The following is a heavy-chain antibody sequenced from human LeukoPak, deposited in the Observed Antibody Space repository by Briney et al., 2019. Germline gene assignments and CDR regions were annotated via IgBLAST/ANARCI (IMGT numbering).Heavy chain of an antibody. CDR3: ARHIVVVPGAMENWFDP. CDR2: INHSGSA. CDR1: GGSFSGYY. D-gene: IGHD2-2*01. V-gene: IGHV4-34*01. J-gene: IGHJ5*02. Sequence: SSETLSLTCAVYGGSFSGYYWSWIRQPPGKGLERIGEINHSGSANYNPSLKSRVTISVDTSKNQFSLRLSSVTAADTAVYYCARHIVVVPGAMENWFDPWGQGTLVTVSS.